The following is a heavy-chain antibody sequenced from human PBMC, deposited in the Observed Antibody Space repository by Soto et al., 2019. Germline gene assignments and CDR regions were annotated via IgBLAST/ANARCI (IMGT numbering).Heavy chain of an antibody. D-gene: IGHD5-12*01. J-gene: IGHJ4*02. CDR3: ARVSVDVPE. CDR2: IDPKSVGK. CDR1: GPTFIAYY. Sequence: QLVQSGAEVKKPGASVRVSCKTSGPTFIAYYIHWVRQAPGQGLEWMGWIDPKSVGKTYEQKFLGRVTMTRDTSINTAYLDLNRLTSDDTAVYYCARVSVDVPEWGQGTLITVSS. V-gene: IGHV1-2*02.